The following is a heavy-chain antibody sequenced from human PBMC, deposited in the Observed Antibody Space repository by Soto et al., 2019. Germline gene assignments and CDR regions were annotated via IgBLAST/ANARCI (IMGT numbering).Heavy chain of an antibody. CDR2: VSASGLNT. CDR3: AKRATGTDFDY. D-gene: IGHD1-1*01. J-gene: IGHJ4*02. Sequence: GGSLRLSCAASGFTFSTYAMGWVRQAPGKGLEWVSGVSASGLNTDYADPVKGRFYISRDNSKNTVSLHMNSLRAEDTAVYYCAKRATGTDFDYWGQGTLVTVSS. CDR1: GFTFSTYA. V-gene: IGHV3-23*01.